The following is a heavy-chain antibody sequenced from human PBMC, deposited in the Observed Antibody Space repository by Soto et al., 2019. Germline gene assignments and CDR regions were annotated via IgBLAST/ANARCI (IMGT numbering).Heavy chain of an antibody. J-gene: IGHJ4*02. CDR2: ISGYNGST. V-gene: IGHV1-18*01. Sequence: QVQLVQSGAEVKKPGASVKVSCKASVYTFTTYDISWVRQAPGQGLEWMGWISGYNGSTNYAQKLQGRVTMTTDTSTSTAYMELRSLRSDDTAVYYCANTMVRGVPVHYFDYWGQGTLVTVSS. D-gene: IGHD3-10*01. CDR1: VYTFTTYD. CDR3: ANTMVRGVPVHYFDY.